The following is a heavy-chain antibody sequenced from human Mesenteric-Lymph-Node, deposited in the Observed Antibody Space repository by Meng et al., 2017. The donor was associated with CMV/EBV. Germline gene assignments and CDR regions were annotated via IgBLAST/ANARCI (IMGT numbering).Heavy chain of an antibody. CDR3: ARGSPADWSIHDY. D-gene: IGHD2-2*02. Sequence: ASVKVSCKASGYTFTGYYMHWVRQAPGQGLEWMGWINPNSGGTNYAQKFQGRVTMTRDTSISTAYMELSRLRSDDTAVYYCARGSPADWSIHDYWGQGTLVTVSS. V-gene: IGHV1-2*02. CDR1: GYTFTGYY. CDR2: INPNSGGT. J-gene: IGHJ4*02.